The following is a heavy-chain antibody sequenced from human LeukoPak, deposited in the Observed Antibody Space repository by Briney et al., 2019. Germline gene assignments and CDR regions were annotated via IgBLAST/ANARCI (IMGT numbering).Heavy chain of an antibody. V-gene: IGHV3-7*04. Sequence: GGSLRLSCAASGFTFSSYWMSWVRQAPGKGLEWVANIKQDGSEKYYVDSVKGRFTISRDNAKNSLYLQMNSLRAEDTAVDYCARGGITMVRGALAYYFDYWGQGTLVTVSS. CDR2: IKQDGSEK. D-gene: IGHD3-10*01. CDR3: ARGGITMVRGALAYYFDY. J-gene: IGHJ4*02. CDR1: GFTFSSYW.